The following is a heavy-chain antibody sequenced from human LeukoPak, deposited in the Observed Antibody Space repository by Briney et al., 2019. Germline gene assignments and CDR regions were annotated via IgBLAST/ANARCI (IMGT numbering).Heavy chain of an antibody. J-gene: IGHJ4*02. D-gene: IGHD2-15*01. CDR1: GFTLGDYA. V-gene: IGHV3-49*03. Sequence: GGSLRLSCTASGFTLGDYAMSWFRQASGKGLEWVGFIRSKAYGGTTEYAASVKGRFTISRDDSKSIAYLQMNSLKTEDTGVYYCTRGKGDQGWYWGQGTLVTVSS. CDR2: IRSKAYGGTT. CDR3: TRGKGDQGWY.